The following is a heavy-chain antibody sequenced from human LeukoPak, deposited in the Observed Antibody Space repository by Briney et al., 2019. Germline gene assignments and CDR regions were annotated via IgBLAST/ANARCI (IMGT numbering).Heavy chain of an antibody. CDR2: ISYNSGYI. CDR1: GFPFGDFA. CDR3: AKVRGKHSSGFFFDY. V-gene: IGHV3-9*01. D-gene: IGHD6-19*01. Sequence: PRGSLRLSCAASGFPFGDFAMHWVRQAPGKGLEWLSIISYNSGYIDYADSVKGRFTVSRDNAENSLYLHMNSLRPEDTAFYYCAKVRGKHSSGFFFDYWGQGILVTVAS. J-gene: IGHJ4*02.